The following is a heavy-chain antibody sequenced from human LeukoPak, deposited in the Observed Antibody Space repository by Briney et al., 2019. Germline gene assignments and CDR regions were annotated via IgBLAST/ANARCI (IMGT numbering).Heavy chain of an antibody. J-gene: IGHJ4*02. V-gene: IGHV3-23*01. CDR2: ISVSGHSA. Sequence: GGSLRLSCGAFGFTFSNHAMSWVRQAPGKGLEWVSAISVSGHSAFYLDSVKGRFTMSRDNSKNTLYLQMNSLRAEDTAVYYCAKEGIVTSHFGYYFDFWGQGTLVTVPS. CDR1: GFTFSNHA. CDR3: AKEGIVTSHFGYYFDF. D-gene: IGHD1-26*01.